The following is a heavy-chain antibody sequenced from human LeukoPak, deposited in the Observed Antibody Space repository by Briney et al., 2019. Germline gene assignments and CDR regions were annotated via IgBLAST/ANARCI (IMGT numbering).Heavy chain of an antibody. J-gene: IGHJ6*03. V-gene: IGHV3-48*01. Sequence: PGGSLRLSCAASGFTFSSYTMNWVRQAPGKGLEWVSYISSSSSTIYYADSVKGRFTISRDNAKNSLYLQMNSLRAEDTTVYYCAVGYYYYHMDVWGKGTTVTVSS. CDR1: GFTFSSYT. D-gene: IGHD1-26*01. CDR2: ISSSSSTI. CDR3: AVGYYYYHMDV.